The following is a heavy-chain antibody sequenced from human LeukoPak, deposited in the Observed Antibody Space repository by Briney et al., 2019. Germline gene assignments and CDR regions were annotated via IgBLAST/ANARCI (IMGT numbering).Heavy chain of an antibody. V-gene: IGHV3-15*01. D-gene: IGHD3-22*01. CDR3: ATDFYDST. CDR1: GFTFSSYA. Sequence: GGSLRLSCAASGFTFSSYAMGWVRQAPGKGLEWDGRIRSNSDGGTIDYAAPVKGRFTLSRDDSKTTLYLQMNSLQTEDTAVYYCATDFYDSTWGQGTLVTVSS. CDR2: IRSNSDGGTI. J-gene: IGHJ5*02.